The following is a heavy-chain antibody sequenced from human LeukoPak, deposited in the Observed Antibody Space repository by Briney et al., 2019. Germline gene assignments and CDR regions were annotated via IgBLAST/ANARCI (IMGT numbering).Heavy chain of an antibody. Sequence: PGGSLRLSCAASGFTFDDYAMHWVRQAPGKGLEWVSGISWNSGSIGYADSVKGRFTISRDNAKNSLYLQMNSLRAEDTALYYCAKGRGFRYCSSTSCYFDYWGQGTLVTVSS. V-gene: IGHV3-9*01. J-gene: IGHJ4*02. CDR1: GFTFDDYA. CDR2: ISWNSGSI. CDR3: AKGRGFRYCSSTSCYFDY. D-gene: IGHD2-2*01.